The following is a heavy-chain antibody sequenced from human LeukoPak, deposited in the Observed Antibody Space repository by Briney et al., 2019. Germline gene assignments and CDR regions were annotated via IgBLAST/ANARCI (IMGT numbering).Heavy chain of an antibody. J-gene: IGHJ5*02. CDR2: IYPGDSDT. V-gene: IGHV5-51*01. Sequence: GESLKISCKGSGYSFTSYWIGWVRQMPGKGLEWMGIIYPGDSDTRYSPSFQGQVTISADKSTSTAYLQWSSLKASDTAMYYCARTGYDFWSEGDWFDPWGQGTLVTVSS. D-gene: IGHD3-3*01. CDR1: GYSFTSYW. CDR3: ARTGYDFWSEGDWFDP.